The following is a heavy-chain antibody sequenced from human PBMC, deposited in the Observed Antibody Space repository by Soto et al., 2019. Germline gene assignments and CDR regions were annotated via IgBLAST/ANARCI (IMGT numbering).Heavy chain of an antibody. D-gene: IGHD6-19*01. CDR1: GFTFSSYG. V-gene: IGHV3-30*18. Sequence: GGSLRLSCAASGFTFSSYGMHWVRQAPGKGLEWVAVISYDGSNKYYADSVKGRFTISRDNSKNTLYLQMNSLRAEDTAVYYCAKGYSGYSSGWSFDYWGQGTLGTVSS. CDR2: ISYDGSNK. CDR3: AKGYSGYSSGWSFDY. J-gene: IGHJ4*02.